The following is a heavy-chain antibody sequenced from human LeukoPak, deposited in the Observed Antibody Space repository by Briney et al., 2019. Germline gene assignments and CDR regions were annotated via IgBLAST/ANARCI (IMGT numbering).Heavy chain of an antibody. Sequence: GGSLRPSCKVSGFTFSRHWMHWVRQAPGKGLVWVSFTNGAGSDTTYADSVKGRFTISRDNAKNTLYLYMNNLRSEDTGVYYCTRHQDYWGQGTLVTVSS. V-gene: IGHV3-74*03. CDR1: GFTFSRHW. CDR2: TNGAGSDT. J-gene: IGHJ4*02. CDR3: TRHQDY.